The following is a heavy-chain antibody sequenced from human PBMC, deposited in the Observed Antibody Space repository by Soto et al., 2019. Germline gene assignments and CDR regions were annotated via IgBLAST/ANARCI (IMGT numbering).Heavy chain of an antibody. CDR3: ARDRGQGTTTAHNFHDY. Sequence: QVQLQESGPGLVKPSETLSLTCTVSGGSVSGNVYWSWIRQPPGKGLEWIGYTYYRGGAKYNPSLNCRVTRSIDTSKNQFSLRLNSVTTTATAVYYYARDRGQGTTTAHNFHDYWGQGPMVTVSS. CDR2: TYYRGGA. D-gene: IGHD1-1*01. J-gene: IGHJ4*02. CDR1: GGSVSGNVY. V-gene: IGHV4-61*01.